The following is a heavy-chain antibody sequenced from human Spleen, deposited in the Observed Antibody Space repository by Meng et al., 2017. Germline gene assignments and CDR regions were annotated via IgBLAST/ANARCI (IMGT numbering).Heavy chain of an antibody. V-gene: IGHV1-2*06. CDR3: ARDGDSSTSLDY. Sequence: ASVKVSCKASGYTFTSYGISWVRRAPGQGLEWMGRINPKSGDTHYAQKFQARVTMTGDTSISTAYMELSGLRSDDTAVYYCARDGDSSTSLDYWGQGTLVTVSS. CDR1: GYTFTSYG. J-gene: IGHJ4*02. CDR2: INPKSGDT. D-gene: IGHD6-6*01.